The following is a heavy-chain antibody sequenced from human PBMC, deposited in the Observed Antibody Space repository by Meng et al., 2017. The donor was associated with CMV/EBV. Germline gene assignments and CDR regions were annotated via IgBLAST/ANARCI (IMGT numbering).Heavy chain of an antibody. CDR1: GFTFSSNS. J-gene: IGHJ5*02. CDR2: ISSSSSYI. V-gene: IGHV3-21*01. D-gene: IGHD4-17*01. Sequence: GGPLRLSCAASGFTFSSNSMNWVRQAPGKGLEWVSSISSSSSYIYYADSVKGRFTISGDNAKNSLYLQMNSLRAEDTAVYYCARSRSVYGRFDPWDQGTVVTVSS. CDR3: ARSRSVYGRFDP.